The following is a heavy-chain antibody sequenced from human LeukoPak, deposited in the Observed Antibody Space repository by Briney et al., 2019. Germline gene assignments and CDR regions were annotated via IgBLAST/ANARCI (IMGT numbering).Heavy chain of an antibody. Sequence: SETLSLTCAVYGGSFSGYYWSWIRQPPGKGLEWIGEINHSGSTNYNPSLKSRVTISVGTSKNQFSLKLSSVTAADTAVYYCARTIVAPTTYYDYWGQGTLVTVSS. V-gene: IGHV4-34*01. J-gene: IGHJ4*02. D-gene: IGHD1-1*01. CDR1: GGSFSGYY. CDR2: INHSGST. CDR3: ARTIVAPTTYYDY.